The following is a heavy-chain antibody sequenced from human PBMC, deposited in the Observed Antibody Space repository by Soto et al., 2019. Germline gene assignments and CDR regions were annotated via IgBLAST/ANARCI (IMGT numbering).Heavy chain of an antibody. CDR3: SRQADCYSSTCYYYLDF. D-gene: IGHD2-15*01. CDR1: GYSFTNNW. J-gene: IGHJ4*02. V-gene: IGHV5-51*01. CDR2: IYPGDSDT. Sequence: GESLKISCKGSGYSFTNNWIVWVRQMPGKGLEWMGIIYPGDSDTRYSPSFQGQVTISADKSISTAYLQWSSLKASDTAMYYCSRQADCYSSTCYYYLDFWGQGTLVTVSS.